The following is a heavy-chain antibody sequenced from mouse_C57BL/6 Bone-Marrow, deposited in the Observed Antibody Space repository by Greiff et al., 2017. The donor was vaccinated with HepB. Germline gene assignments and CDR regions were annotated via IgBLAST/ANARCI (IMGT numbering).Heavy chain of an antibody. Sequence: VKLVESGAELVKPGASVKMSCKASGYTFTSYWITWVKQRPGQGLEWIGDIYPGSGSTNYNEKFKSKATLTVDTSSSTAYMQLSSLTSEDSAVYYCARDSTSTVVAPGFAYWGQGTLVTVSA. V-gene: IGHV1-55*01. D-gene: IGHD1-1*01. J-gene: IGHJ3*01. CDR3: ARDSTSTVVAPGFAY. CDR1: GYTFTSYW. CDR2: IYPGSGST.